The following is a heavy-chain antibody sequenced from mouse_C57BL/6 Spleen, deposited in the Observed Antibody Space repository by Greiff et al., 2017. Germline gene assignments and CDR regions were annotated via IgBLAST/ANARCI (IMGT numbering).Heavy chain of an antibody. CDR3: SRSQTFYYFDY. V-gene: IGHV7-3*01. CDR2: IRNKANGYTT. CDR1: GFTFTDYY. J-gene: IGHJ2*01. Sequence: EVQRVESGGGLVQPGGSLSLSCAASGFTFTDYYMSWVRQPPGKALEWLGFIRNKANGYTTEYSASVKGRFTISRDNSPIILYLQLNALRAADSATYYCSRSQTFYYFDYWGQGTTLTVSS.